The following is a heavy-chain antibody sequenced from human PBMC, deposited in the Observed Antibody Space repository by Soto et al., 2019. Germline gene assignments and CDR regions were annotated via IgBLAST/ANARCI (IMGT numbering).Heavy chain of an antibody. D-gene: IGHD6-19*01. J-gene: IGHJ4*02. V-gene: IGHV3-74*01. CDR1: GFTFSGFW. Sequence: EVQLVESGGGLVQPGGSLRLSCTASGFTFSGFWMHWVRQAPGKGLVWVSRINGDGSVTNYADSVKGRFTISRDNAKNTLYLQMNILRVEEAAVYYCVRVKETRGWGAFDYWGQGTLVTVSS. CDR3: VRVKETRGWGAFDY. CDR2: INGDGSVT.